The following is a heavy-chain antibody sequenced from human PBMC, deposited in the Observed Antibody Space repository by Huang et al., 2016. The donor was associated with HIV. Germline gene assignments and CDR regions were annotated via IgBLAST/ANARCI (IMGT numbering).Heavy chain of an antibody. D-gene: IGHD4-17*01. Sequence: EVQLVESGGGLVKPGGSLRLSCAAAGFPFCNAWMGWARKAPGKGLEWVCRNKSKTDGGTTDYAAPVKGRFTISRDDSKNTLYLQMNTLKTEDTAVYYCTTDRDYGDYVADAFDIWGQGTMVTVSS. CDR1: GFPFCNAW. V-gene: IGHV3-15*01. CDR3: TTDRDYGDYVADAFDI. J-gene: IGHJ3*02. CDR2: NKSKTDGGTT.